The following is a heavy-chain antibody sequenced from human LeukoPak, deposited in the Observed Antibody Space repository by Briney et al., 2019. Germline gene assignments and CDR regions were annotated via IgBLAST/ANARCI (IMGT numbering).Heavy chain of an antibody. CDR1: GYTFTSYG. V-gene: IGHV1-18*01. CDR3: ARVLPENDILTGYSHNFDY. J-gene: IGHJ4*02. D-gene: IGHD3-9*01. CDR2: ISAYNGNT. Sequence: ASVKVSCKASGYTFTSYGISWVRQAPGQGLEWMGWISAYNGNTNYAQKLQGRVTMTTDTSTSTAYMELRSLRSDDTAVDYCARVLPENDILTGYSHNFDYWGQGTLVTVSS.